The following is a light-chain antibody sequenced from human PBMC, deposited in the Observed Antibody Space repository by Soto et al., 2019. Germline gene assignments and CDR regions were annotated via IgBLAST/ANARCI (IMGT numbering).Light chain of an antibody. V-gene: IGKV3-20*01. CDR2: GAS. J-gene: IGKJ2*01. CDR1: QSVSSSY. Sequence: EIVLTQCPGTLSLSPGERATLSCRASQSVSSSYLAWDQQKPGQAPRLLIYGASSRATGIPDRFSGSGSGTDFTLTISRLEPEDFAVYYCQQYGSSPRYTFGQGTKLEIK. CDR3: QQYGSSPRYT.